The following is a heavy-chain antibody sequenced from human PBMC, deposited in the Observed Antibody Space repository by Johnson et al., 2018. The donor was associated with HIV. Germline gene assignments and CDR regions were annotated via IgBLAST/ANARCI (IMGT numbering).Heavy chain of an antibody. CDR1: GFTVSSNY. CDR2: IYSGGST. J-gene: IGHJ3*02. V-gene: IGHV3-66*04. D-gene: IGHD1-1*01. CDR3: ARPLDWKDLSDALDI. Sequence: EVQLVESGGGVVRPGGSLRLSCAASGFTVSSNYMSWVRQAPGKGLEWVSVIYSGGSTYYADSVKGRFTISRDNSKNTLYLQMNSLRAEDTAVYYCARPLDWKDLSDALDIWGQGTMVSVSS.